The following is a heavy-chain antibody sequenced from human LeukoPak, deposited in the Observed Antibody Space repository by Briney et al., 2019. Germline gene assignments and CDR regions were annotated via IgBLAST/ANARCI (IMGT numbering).Heavy chain of an antibody. Sequence: GESLKISCKGSGYSFTTHWIGWVRQMPGRGLEWMGVIYPGDSETKYSPSFQGRVTISADRSISTAYLQWRSLRASDTAMYYCARHQVGYCSSTSCHGDYYGMDVWGQGTTVTVSS. CDR3: ARHQVGYCSSTSCHGDYYGMDV. J-gene: IGHJ6*02. CDR1: GYSFTTHW. D-gene: IGHD2-2*01. CDR2: IYPGDSET. V-gene: IGHV5-51*01.